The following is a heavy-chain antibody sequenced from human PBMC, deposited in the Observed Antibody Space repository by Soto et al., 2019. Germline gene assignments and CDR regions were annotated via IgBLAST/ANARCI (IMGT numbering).Heavy chain of an antibody. CDR3: VKGGRITIFGVVIRGTNYGMDV. D-gene: IGHD3-3*01. CDR2: ISSNGGST. J-gene: IGHJ6*02. Sequence: PGGSLRLSCSASGFTFSSYAMHWVRQAPGKGLEYVSAISSNGGSTYYADSVKGRFTISRDNSKNTLYLQMNSLRAEDTAVYYCVKGGRITIFGVVIRGTNYGMDVWGQGTTVTVSS. CDR1: GFTFSSYA. V-gene: IGHV3-64D*06.